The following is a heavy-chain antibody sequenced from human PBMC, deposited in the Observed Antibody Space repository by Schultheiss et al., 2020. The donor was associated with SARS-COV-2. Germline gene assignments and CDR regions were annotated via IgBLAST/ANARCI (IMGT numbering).Heavy chain of an antibody. D-gene: IGHD5-18*01. J-gene: IGHJ4*02. CDR2: ISGSGRSI. V-gene: IGHV3-48*03. CDR3: AKDEGLWEGYYFDY. CDR1: GFTFSHSD. Sequence: GSLRLSCAASGFTFSHSDMNWVRQAPGKGLKWISYISGSGRSIYYADSVKGRFTISRDNAKNSLYLQMNSLRAEDTAVYYCAKDEGLWEGYYFDYWGQGTLVTVSS.